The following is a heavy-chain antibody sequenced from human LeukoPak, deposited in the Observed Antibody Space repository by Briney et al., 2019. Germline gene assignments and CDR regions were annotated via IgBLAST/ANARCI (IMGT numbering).Heavy chain of an antibody. D-gene: IGHD6-19*01. CDR3: ARGGIAVEFLSGNWFDP. Sequence: GASVKVSCKASAYIFTTYYIHWVRQAPGQGLEWMGIINPSDGSANYAQQFQGRVTMTRDTSTSTVYMDLSSLRSEDTAVYYCARGGIAVEFLSGNWFDPWGQGTLVTVSS. J-gene: IGHJ5*02. CDR2: INPSDGSA. CDR1: AYIFTTYY. V-gene: IGHV1-46*01.